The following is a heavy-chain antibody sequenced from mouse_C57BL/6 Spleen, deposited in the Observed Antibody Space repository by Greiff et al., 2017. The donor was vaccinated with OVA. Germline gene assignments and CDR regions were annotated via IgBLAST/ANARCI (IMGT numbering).Heavy chain of an antibody. CDR3: AIQSYDYDGGFDY. CDR2: ISNGGGST. J-gene: IGHJ2*01. V-gene: IGHV5-12*01. CDR1: GFTFSDYY. D-gene: IGHD2-4*01. Sequence: GMLVESGGGLVQPGGSLKLSCAASGFTFSDYYMYWVRQTPEKRLEWVAYISNGGGSTCYPDTVKGRFTISRDNAKNTLYLQMSRLKSEDTAMYYCAIQSYDYDGGFDYWCQGTTLTVSS.